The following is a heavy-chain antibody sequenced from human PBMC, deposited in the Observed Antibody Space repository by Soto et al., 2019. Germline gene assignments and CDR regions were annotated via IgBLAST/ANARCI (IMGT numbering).Heavy chain of an antibody. Sequence: EVQLVESGGGLVKPGGSLRLSCAASGFTFSNAWMSWVRQAPGKGLEWVGRIKSKTDGGTTDYAAPVKGRFTISRDDSKNTLYLQMNSLKTEDTAVYYCTTQERRITIFGVVTEGGYWGQGTLVTVSS. D-gene: IGHD3-3*01. CDR3: TTQERRITIFGVVTEGGY. J-gene: IGHJ4*02. CDR2: IKSKTDGGTT. V-gene: IGHV3-15*01. CDR1: GFTFSNAW.